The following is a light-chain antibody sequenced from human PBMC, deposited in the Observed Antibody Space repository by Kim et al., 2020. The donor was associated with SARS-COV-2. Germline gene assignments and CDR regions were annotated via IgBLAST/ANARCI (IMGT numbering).Light chain of an antibody. Sequence: DIQMTQSPSSLSASVGDRVTITCQASQDIRKFLNWYQQKPGKAPKRLIYDASNLERGVPSRFSGRGSGTDFTLTISSLQPEDIATYYCLQHDSFPLTFGQGTRLEIK. V-gene: IGKV1-33*01. J-gene: IGKJ5*01. CDR2: DAS. CDR3: LQHDSFPLT. CDR1: QDIRKF.